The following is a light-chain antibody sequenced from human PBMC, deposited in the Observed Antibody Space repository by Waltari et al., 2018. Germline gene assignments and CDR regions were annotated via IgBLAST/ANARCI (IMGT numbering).Light chain of an antibody. J-gene: IGKJ4*01. CDR2: SAS. V-gene: IGKV1-8*01. CDR1: QDISNS. Sequence: AIRMTQSPSSLSASTGDRVPITCRASQDISNSVAWYQQKPGEAPKLLIYSASTLQSGVPTRFSGSGSGTEFTLTISCLQSEDFAAYYCQQYYSNPSVTFGGGTQVEIK. CDR3: QQYYSNPSVT.